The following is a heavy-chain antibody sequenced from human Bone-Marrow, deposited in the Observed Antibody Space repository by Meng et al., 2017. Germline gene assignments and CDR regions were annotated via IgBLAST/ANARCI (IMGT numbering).Heavy chain of an antibody. CDR1: VDSIISNYW. CDR3: ARHEFGLPTAAFDH. J-gene: IGHJ4*02. Sequence: QVQLQESGPGLVNPSGTLSLTCAVSVDSIISNYWWNWVRQTPGKGLEWIGEIYHTGRTDYNPFLKSRVTISVDTSKNQFSLTLTSVTAADTAVYYCARHEFGLPTAAFDHWGQGTLVTVSS. V-gene: IGHV4-4*02. D-gene: IGHD2-2*01. CDR2: IYHTGRT.